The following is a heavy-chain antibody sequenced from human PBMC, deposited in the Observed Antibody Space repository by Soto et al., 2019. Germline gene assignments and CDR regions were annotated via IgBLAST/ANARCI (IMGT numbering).Heavy chain of an antibody. J-gene: IGHJ4*02. CDR2: ISAYNGNT. D-gene: IGHD6-19*01. CDR3: ARAGSSGWSQAVGY. CDR1: GYTFTSYG. V-gene: IGHV1-18*01. Sequence: QVQLVQSGAEVKKPGASVKVSCKASGYTFTSYGISWVRQAPGQGLEWMGWISAYNGNTNYAQNLQGRDTMTTDTSTSPAYMELRSPRSDDTAVYYCARAGSSGWSQAVGYWGQGTLVTVSS.